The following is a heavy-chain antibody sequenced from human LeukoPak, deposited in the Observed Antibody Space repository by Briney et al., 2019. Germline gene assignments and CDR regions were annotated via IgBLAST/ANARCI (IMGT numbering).Heavy chain of an antibody. D-gene: IGHD3-10*01. CDR2: INPNSGGT. Sequence: EASVKVSCKASGYTFTGYYMHWARQAPGQGLEWMGWINPNSGGTNYAQKFQGRVTMTRDTSISTAYMELSRLRSDDTAVYYCARGEGSPLWFGEHGAFDIWGQGTMVTVSS. CDR1: GYTFTGYY. J-gene: IGHJ3*02. V-gene: IGHV1-2*02. CDR3: ARGEGSPLWFGEHGAFDI.